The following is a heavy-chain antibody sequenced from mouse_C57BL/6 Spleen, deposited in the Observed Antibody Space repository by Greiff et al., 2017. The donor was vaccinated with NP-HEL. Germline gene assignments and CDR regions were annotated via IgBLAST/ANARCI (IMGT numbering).Heavy chain of an antibody. D-gene: IGHD1-1*01. CDR2: IHPNSGST. CDR1: GYTFTSYW. J-gene: IGHJ2*01. Sequence: QVQLQQPGAELVKPGASVKLSCKASGYTFTSYWMHWVKQRPGQGLEWIGMIHPNSGSTNYNEKFKSKATLTVDESSSTAYMQLSSLTSEDSAVYYCARGITTVVADYFDYWGQGTTLTVSS. V-gene: IGHV1-64*01. CDR3: ARGITTVVADYFDY.